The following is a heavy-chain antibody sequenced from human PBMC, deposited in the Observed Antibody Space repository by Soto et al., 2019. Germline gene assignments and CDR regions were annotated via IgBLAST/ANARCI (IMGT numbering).Heavy chain of an antibody. CDR2: IDPSDSYT. J-gene: IGHJ4*02. Sequence: PVVSLRLSSELSVDRFSSYWISVGREMPGKGLEWRGRIDPSDSYTNYSPSFQGHVTITADKSISTAYLQWSSLKASDTAMYYCARDGREAEYANDYWGQGTLVTVSS. CDR1: VDRFSSYW. D-gene: IGHD2-8*01. CDR3: ARDGREAEYANDY. V-gene: IGHV5-10-1*01.